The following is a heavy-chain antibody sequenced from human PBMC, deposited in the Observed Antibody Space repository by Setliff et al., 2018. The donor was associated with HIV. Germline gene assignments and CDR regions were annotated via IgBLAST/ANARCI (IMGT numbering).Heavy chain of an antibody. D-gene: IGHD2-2*01. CDR2: IHYTGTT. V-gene: IGHV4-28*03. CDR1: GYSIKGPWW. CDR3: ARASSDIPGVDSNYFDD. Sequence: SETLSLTCAASGYSIKGPWWWSWIRQSPGKGLEWTGNIHYTGTTHYNPSLKSRVTMSVDTSKNHVSLMLSSVTAADTAVYYCARASSDIPGVDSNYFDDWGQGTLVTVSS. J-gene: IGHJ4*02.